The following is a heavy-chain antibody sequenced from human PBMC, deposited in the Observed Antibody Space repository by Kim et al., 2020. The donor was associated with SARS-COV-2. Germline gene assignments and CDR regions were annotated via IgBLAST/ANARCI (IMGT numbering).Heavy chain of an antibody. V-gene: IGHV3-7*01. D-gene: IGHD2-15*01. Sequence: GGSLRLSCAASGLTFTDYWMNWVRQAPGKGLEWVAIIKQDGSETFYVDLVKGRFTITRDNAKNSLFLQMNSLRVEDTAFYFCLGGRGWQPDYWGQGTLVTVSS. CDR3: LGGRGWQPDY. CDR1: GLTFTDYW. J-gene: IGHJ4*02. CDR2: IKQDGSET.